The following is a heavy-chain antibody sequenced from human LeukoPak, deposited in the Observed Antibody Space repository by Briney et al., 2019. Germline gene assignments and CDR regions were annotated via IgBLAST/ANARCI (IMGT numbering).Heavy chain of an antibody. CDR3: ARASYDSPPYWFDP. CDR2: IYHSGST. V-gene: IGHV4-4*02. D-gene: IGHD3-22*01. J-gene: IGHJ5*02. CDR1: GFTFSSYSM. Sequence: PGGSLRLSCAASGFTFSSYSMNWVRQAPGKGLEWIGEIYHSGSTNYNPSLKSRVTISVDKSKNQFSLKLSSVTAADTAVYYCARASYDSPPYWFDPWGQGTLVTVSS.